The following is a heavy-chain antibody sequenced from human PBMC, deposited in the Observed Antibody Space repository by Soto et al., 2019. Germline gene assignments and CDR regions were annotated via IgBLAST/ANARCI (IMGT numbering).Heavy chain of an antibody. CDR3: ARDSGRSEGWFDP. Sequence: EVPLVESGGGLVQPGGSLRLSCAASGFIFSSYAMHWVRQAPGKGLEYVSAVSSNGGSTYYANSVKGRFTISRDNSKNTLYLQMGSLRAEDMAVYYCARDSGRSEGWFDPWGQGTLVTVSS. J-gene: IGHJ5*02. CDR1: GFIFSSYA. D-gene: IGHD1-26*01. CDR2: VSSNGGST. V-gene: IGHV3-64*01.